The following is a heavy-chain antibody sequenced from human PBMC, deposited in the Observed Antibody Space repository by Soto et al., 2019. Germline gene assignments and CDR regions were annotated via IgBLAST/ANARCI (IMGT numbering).Heavy chain of an antibody. CDR3: ARDRSRGLVAFDI. CDR1: GFTFSSYW. D-gene: IGHD2-8*02. J-gene: IGHJ3*02. Sequence: LRLSCAASGFTFSSYWMTWVRQAPGKGLEWVANIKQDGTEKYYVDSVKGRFTISRDNANNSLYLQMNSLRAEDTALYYCARDRSRGLVAFDIWGQGTMVTVSS. CDR2: IKQDGTEK. V-gene: IGHV3-7*03.